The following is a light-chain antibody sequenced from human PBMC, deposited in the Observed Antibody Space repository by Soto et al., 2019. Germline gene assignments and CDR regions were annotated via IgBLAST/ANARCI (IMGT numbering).Light chain of an antibody. CDR2: SNN. Sequence: QSVLTQPPSSSGTPGQRVTISCSGSSSNIGSNTVNWYQQLPGTAPKLLIYSNNQRPSGVPDRFSGSKSGTSASLAISGLQSEDEADYYCAAWADSLHCRYVFLPGTNVTVL. V-gene: IGLV1-44*01. CDR3: AAWADSLHCRYV. J-gene: IGLJ1*01. CDR1: SSNIGSNT.